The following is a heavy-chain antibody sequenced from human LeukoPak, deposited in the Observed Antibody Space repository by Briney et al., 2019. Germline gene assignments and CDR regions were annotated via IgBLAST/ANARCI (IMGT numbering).Heavy chain of an antibody. D-gene: IGHD3-16*02. J-gene: IGHJ6*03. CDR2: IYYSGST. CDR1: GGSISSYY. V-gene: IGHV4-59*12. CDR3: ARSTFGGVFVSYYYMDV. Sequence: PSETLSLTCSVSGGSISSYYWNWIRQPPGKGLEWIGSIYYSGSTYYNPSLKSRVTISVDTSKNQFSLKLSSVTAADTAVYYCARSTFGGVFVSYYYMDVWGKGTTVTVSS.